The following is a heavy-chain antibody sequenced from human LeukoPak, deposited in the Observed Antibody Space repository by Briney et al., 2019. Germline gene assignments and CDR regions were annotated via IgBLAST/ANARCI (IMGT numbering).Heavy chain of an antibody. Sequence: SETLSLTRTVSGGSISSYYWSWIRQPPGKGLEWIGYIYYSGSTNYNPSLKSRVTISVDTSKNQFSLKLSSVTAADTAVYYCARKGYGSGSYYSTYNWFDPWGQGTLVTVSS. CDR3: ARKGYGSGSYYSTYNWFDP. CDR1: GGSISSYY. J-gene: IGHJ5*02. V-gene: IGHV4-59*01. D-gene: IGHD3-10*01. CDR2: IYYSGST.